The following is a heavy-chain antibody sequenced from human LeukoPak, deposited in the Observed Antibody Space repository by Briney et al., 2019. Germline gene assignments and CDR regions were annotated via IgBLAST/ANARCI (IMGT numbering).Heavy chain of an antibody. CDR2: IYYSGTT. D-gene: IGHD2-21*02. CDR1: GGSISNSYYY. CDR3: AKDLKSGSDRGGFC. J-gene: IGHJ4*02. V-gene: IGHV4-39*02. Sequence: SETLSLTCTVSGGSISNSYYYWGWTRQPPGEALEWIGSIYYSGTTYYKPSLKSRVTISVDTSKNQFSLRLSSVTAADTAVYYCAKDLKSGSDRGGFCWGQGTLVTVSS.